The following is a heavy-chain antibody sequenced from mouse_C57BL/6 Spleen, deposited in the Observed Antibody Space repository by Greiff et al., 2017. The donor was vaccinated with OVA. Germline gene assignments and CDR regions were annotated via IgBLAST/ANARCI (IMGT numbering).Heavy chain of an antibody. J-gene: IGHJ2*01. CDR1: GYTFTDYN. CDR2: INPNNGGT. Sequence: EVKLQESGPELVKPGASVKMSCKASGYTFTDYNMHWVKQSHGKSLEWIGYINPNNGGTSYNQKFKGKATLTVNKSSSTAYMELRSLTSEDSAVYYCAREDFLYYGSSLYYFDYRGQGTTLTVSS. V-gene: IGHV1-22*01. CDR3: AREDFLYYGSSLYYFDY. D-gene: IGHD1-1*01.